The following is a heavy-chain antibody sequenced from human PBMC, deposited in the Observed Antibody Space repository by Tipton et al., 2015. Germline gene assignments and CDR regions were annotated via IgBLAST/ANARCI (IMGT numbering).Heavy chain of an antibody. D-gene: IGHD2-15*01. J-gene: IGHJ4*02. CDR2: ISAYNGNT. Sequence: QSGPEVKKPGASVKVSCKASGHTFTNYGISWVRQAPGQGLEWMGWISAYNGNTNYAQKFQGRVTMTTDTPTSPVHMELRSLSSDDTGVYYCARDWGGCSGGNCYYFDYWGQGALVTVSS. CDR3: ARDWGGCSGGNCYYFDY. V-gene: IGHV1-18*01. CDR1: GHTFTNYG.